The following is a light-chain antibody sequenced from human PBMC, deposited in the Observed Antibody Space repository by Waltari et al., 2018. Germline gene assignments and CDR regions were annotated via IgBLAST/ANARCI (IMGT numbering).Light chain of an antibody. CDR1: QGIGTW. Sequence: DILMKQSSSSVSASVVDRVTIPCRASQGIGTWLAWYQQKPGKAPKVLIYGASTLLTGVPSRFSGSGSGTEFTLTITGLQPEDFATYFCQQGNSFPPTFGQGTRVEV. CDR3: QQGNSFPPT. CDR2: GAS. V-gene: IGKV1-12*01. J-gene: IGKJ1*01.